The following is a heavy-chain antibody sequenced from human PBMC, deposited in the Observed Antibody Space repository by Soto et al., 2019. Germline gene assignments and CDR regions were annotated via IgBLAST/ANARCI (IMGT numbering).Heavy chain of an antibody. D-gene: IGHD3-22*01. V-gene: IGHV4-31*03. CDR3: ARAKDYYDSSGYFPVFDY. Sequence: SETLSLTCTVSGGSISSGGYYWSWIRQHPGKGLEWIGYIYYSGSTYYNPSLKSRVTISVDTSKNQFSLKLSSVTAADTAVYYCARAKDYYDSSGYFPVFDYWGQGTLVTVSS. CDR2: IYYSGST. CDR1: GGSISSGGYY. J-gene: IGHJ4*02.